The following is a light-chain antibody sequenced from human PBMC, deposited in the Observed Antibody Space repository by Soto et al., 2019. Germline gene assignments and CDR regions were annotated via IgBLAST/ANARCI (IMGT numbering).Light chain of an antibody. CDR2: DAF. CDR3: QQYNNWPLT. Sequence: EIVLTQSPATLSLSPGERATLSCRASQSISSYLAWYQQKPGQAPRLVIYDAFNRATGIPDRFSGSGSGTDFTLTISSLEPEDFAVYYCQQYNNWPLTFGGGTKVDIK. J-gene: IGKJ4*01. CDR1: QSISSY. V-gene: IGKV3-11*01.